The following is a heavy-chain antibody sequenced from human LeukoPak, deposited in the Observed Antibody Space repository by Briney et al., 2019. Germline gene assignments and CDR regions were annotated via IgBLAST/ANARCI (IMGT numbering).Heavy chain of an antibody. J-gene: IGHJ3*02. D-gene: IGHD4-17*01. CDR3: AKVGMTTYAFDI. V-gene: IGHV3-30*02. CDR2: IRYDGSNK. CDR1: GFTFSSYG. Sequence: GGSLRLSCAASGFTFSSYGMHWVRQAPGKGLEWVAFIRYDGSNKYYADSVKGRFTISRDNSKNTLYLQMNSLRAEDTAVYYCAKVGMTTYAFDIWGQGTMVTVSS.